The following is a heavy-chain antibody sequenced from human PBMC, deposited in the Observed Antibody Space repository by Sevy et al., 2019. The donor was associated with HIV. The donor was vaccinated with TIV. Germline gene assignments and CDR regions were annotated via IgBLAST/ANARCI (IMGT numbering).Heavy chain of an antibody. J-gene: IGHJ4*02. V-gene: IGHV3-49*03. D-gene: IGHD3-22*01. CDR2: IRSKEYGGAT. CDR3: TRGYYYDSSGYSDY. CDR1: GFTFGDYA. Sequence: GGSLRLSCTGSGFTFGDYAMSWFRQAPGMGLEWVGFIRSKEYGGATEYAASGKGRFTISRDDSKSIADLQMNSLKTEDTAVYYCTRGYYYDSSGYSDYWGQGTLVTVSS.